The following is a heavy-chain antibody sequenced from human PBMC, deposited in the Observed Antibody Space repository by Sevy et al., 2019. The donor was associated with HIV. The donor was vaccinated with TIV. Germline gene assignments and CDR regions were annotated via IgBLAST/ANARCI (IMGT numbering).Heavy chain of an antibody. CDR3: ARPRANYVDHYFFYATDV. CDR2: ISCDGSDK. V-gene: IGHV3-30-3*01. D-gene: IGHD4-17*01. Sequence: GGSLRLSCAASGFALSNYYAMHWVRQAPGKGLEWVALISCDGSDKYYADSVKGRFTISRDNFKNTLYLQMNSLTTEDTAVYYCARPRANYVDHYFFYATDVWGQGTTVTVSS. CDR1: GFALSNYYA. J-gene: IGHJ6*02.